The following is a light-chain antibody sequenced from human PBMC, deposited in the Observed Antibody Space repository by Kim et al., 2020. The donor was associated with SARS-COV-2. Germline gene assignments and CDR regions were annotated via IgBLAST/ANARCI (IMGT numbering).Light chain of an antibody. CDR1: SSDIGTYNF. V-gene: IGLV2-8*01. J-gene: IGLJ1*01. CDR2: EVY. CDR3: SSYAGSNIGV. Sequence: GQSFTISCTGTSSDIGTYNFVSWYHHHPGKVPKLIIFEVYKRPSGVPDRFSGSKSGNTASLTVSGLQPEDEGDYYCSSYAGSNIGVFGTGTKVTVL.